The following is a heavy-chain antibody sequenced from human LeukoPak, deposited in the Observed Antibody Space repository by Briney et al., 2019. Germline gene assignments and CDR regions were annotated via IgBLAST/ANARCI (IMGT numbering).Heavy chain of an antibody. J-gene: IGHJ5*02. CDR2: IYYSGST. CDR3: ARGYCSGGSCYWYRWFDP. D-gene: IGHD2-15*01. V-gene: IGHV4-39*01. CDR1: GGSISSSSYY. Sequence: SETLSLTCTVSGGSISSSSYYWGWIRQPPGKGLEWIGSIYYSGSTYYNPSLKSRVTISVDTSKNQFSLKLSSVTAADTAVYYCARGYCSGGSCYWYRWFDPWGQGTLVTVSS.